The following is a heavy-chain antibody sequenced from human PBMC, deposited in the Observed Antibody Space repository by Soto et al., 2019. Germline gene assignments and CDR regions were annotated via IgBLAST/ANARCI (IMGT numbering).Heavy chain of an antibody. J-gene: IGHJ5*02. CDR2: INPNSGGT. Sequence: ASVTVSCKASGYIFTVYYMHWVRQAPGQGLEWMGWINPNSGGTNYAQKFQGRVTMTRATSIRTAYMELSRLRSDDTAVYYCARQGSGSNWRDPWGQGTLVTVSS. D-gene: IGHD3-10*01. V-gene: IGHV1-2*02. CDR3: ARQGSGSNWRDP. CDR1: GYIFTVYY.